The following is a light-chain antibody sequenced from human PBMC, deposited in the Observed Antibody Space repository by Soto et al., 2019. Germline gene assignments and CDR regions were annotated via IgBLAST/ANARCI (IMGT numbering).Light chain of an antibody. CDR1: SSDVGAYNS. Sequence: QSALTQPASVSGSPGQSITISCTGTSTGTSSDVGAYNSVSWYQQHPGKAPKLMIYGVSHRPSGVSNRFSGSKSGNTASLTISGLQAEDEADYYCSSYTSSSTWVFGGWTKVTVL. CDR3: SSYTSSSTWV. J-gene: IGLJ3*02. CDR2: GVS. V-gene: IGLV2-14*01.